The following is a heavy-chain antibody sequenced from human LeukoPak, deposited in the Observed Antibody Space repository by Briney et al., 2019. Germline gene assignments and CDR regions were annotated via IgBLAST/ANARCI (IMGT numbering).Heavy chain of an antibody. Sequence: GSSVKVSCKASGGTFISYAISWVRQAPGQGLEWMGGIIPIFGTANYAQKFQGRVTITTDESTSTAYMELSSLRSEDTAVYYCASGGDRYYFDYWGQGTLVTVSS. J-gene: IGHJ4*02. V-gene: IGHV1-69*05. CDR2: IIPIFGTA. CDR3: ASGGDRYYFDY. D-gene: IGHD2-21*02. CDR1: GGTFISYA.